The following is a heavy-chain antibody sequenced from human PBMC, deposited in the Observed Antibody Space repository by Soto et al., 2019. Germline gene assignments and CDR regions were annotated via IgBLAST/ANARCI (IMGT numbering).Heavy chain of an antibody. Sequence: SVKVSCKASGGTFISCTISWVRQAPGQGLEWMGRSIPILGIANYAQKFQGRVTITADKSTSTAYMELSSLRSEDTAVYYCARGELAPYYYYMDVWGKGTTVTVSS. V-gene: IGHV1-69*02. CDR1: GGTFISCT. CDR2: SIPILGIA. J-gene: IGHJ6*03. D-gene: IGHD6-13*01. CDR3: ARGELAPYYYYMDV.